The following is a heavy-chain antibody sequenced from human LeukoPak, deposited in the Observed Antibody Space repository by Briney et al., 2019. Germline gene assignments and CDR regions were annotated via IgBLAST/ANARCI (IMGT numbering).Heavy chain of an antibody. CDR3: ARSGKAGYCSGGSCYLSWFDP. CDR2: INHSGST. V-gene: IGHV4-34*01. D-gene: IGHD2-15*01. J-gene: IGHJ5*02. CDR1: GGSFSGYY. Sequence: SETLSLTCAVYGGSFSGYYWSWIRQPPGKGLEWIGEINHSGSTNYNPSLKSRVTISVDTSKNQFSLKLSSVTAADTAVYYCARSGKAGYCSGGSCYLSWFDPWGQGTLVTVSS.